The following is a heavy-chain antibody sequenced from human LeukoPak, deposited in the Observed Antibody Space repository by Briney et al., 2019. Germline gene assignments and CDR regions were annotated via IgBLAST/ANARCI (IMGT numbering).Heavy chain of an antibody. D-gene: IGHD3-9*01. CDR2: ISAYNGNT. V-gene: IGHV1-18*01. J-gene: IGHJ3*02. CDR3: ARPQYYDILTGYYSSAFDI. Sequence: GASVKVSCKASGYTFTSYGISWVRQAPGQGLEWMGWISAYNGNTNYAQKLQGRVTMTTDISTSTAYMELRSLRSDDTAVYYCARPQYYDILTGYYSSAFDIWGQGTMVTVSS. CDR1: GYTFTSYG.